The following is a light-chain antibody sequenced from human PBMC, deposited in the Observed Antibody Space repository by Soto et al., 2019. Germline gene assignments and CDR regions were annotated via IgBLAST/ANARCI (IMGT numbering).Light chain of an antibody. J-gene: IGLJ1*01. V-gene: IGLV2-14*01. Sequence: SALTQPASVSGSPGQSITISFTGTSSDVGGYNYVSWYQQHPGKAPKLMIYEVSNRPSGVSNRFSGSKSGNPASLTISGLQAEDEADYYCSSYTSSSAYVFGTGTKVTVL. CDR1: SSDVGGYNY. CDR2: EVS. CDR3: SSYTSSSAYV.